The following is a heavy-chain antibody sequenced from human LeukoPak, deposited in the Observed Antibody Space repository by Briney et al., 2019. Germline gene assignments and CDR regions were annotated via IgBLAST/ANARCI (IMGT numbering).Heavy chain of an antibody. CDR3: ARDEYLWVVIQLGLFDY. D-gene: IGHD2-2*01. Sequence: GRSLRLSCAASGFTFSSYAMHWVRQAPGKGLEWVAVISSDGNNKYYADSVKGRFTISRDNSKNTLYLQMNSLRAEDAAVYYCARDEYLWVVIQLGLFDYWGQGTLVTVSS. J-gene: IGHJ4*02. CDR1: GFTFSSYA. V-gene: IGHV3-30-3*01. CDR2: ISSDGNNK.